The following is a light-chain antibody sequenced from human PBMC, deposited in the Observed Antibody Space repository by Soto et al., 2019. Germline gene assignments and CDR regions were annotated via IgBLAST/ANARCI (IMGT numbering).Light chain of an antibody. CDR2: EVS. CDR1: SSDVGGYNY. V-gene: IGLV2-14*01. J-gene: IGLJ2*01. Sequence: QLVLTQPASVSGSPGQSITISCTGTSSDVGGYNYVSWYQQHPGKAPKLMISEVSNRPSGVSNRFSGSKSGNTASLTISGLQAEDAADYYCSSYISSSTVVFGGGTKLTVL. CDR3: SSYISSSTVV.